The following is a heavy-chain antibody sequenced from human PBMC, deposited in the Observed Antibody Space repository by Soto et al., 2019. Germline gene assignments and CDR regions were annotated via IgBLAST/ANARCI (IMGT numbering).Heavy chain of an antibody. D-gene: IGHD6-6*01. Sequence: QVQLVQSGAEVKKPGSSVKVSCKASGGTFSSYAISWVRQAPGQGLEWMGGIIPIFGTANYAQKFQGRVTTTADESTSTAYMELSSLRSEVTAVYYCSRDPGEQLVRNNWFDPWGQGTLVTVSS. CDR2: IIPIFGTA. V-gene: IGHV1-69*01. J-gene: IGHJ5*02. CDR1: GGTFSSYA. CDR3: SRDPGEQLVRNNWFDP.